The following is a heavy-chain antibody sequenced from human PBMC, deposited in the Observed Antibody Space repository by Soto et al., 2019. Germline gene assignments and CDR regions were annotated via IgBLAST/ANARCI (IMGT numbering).Heavy chain of an antibody. V-gene: IGHV4-59*01. CDR1: GGSISSYH. D-gene: IGHD6-6*01. CDR3: ASSGVEYYYFDY. J-gene: IGHJ4*02. Sequence: PSETLSLTCTVSGGSISSYHWSWIRQPPGKGLEWIGFIYYSGRTNYNPSLKSRVTISVDTSRNQFSLRLSSVTAADTAVYYCASSGVEYYYFDYWGQGTLVTAPQ. CDR2: IYYSGRT.